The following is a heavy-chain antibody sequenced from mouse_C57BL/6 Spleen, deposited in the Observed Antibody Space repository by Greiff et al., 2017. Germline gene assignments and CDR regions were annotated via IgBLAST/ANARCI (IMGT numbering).Heavy chain of an antibody. Sequence: QVQLKQPGAELVRPGSSVKLSCKASGYTFTSYWMHWVKQRPIQGLEWIGNIDPSDSETHYNQKFKDKATLTVDKSSSTAYMQLSSLTSEDSAVYYCARGGDGNYGFYYFDYWGQGTTLTVSS. CDR2: IDPSDSET. V-gene: IGHV1-52*01. CDR3: ARGGDGNYGFYYFDY. J-gene: IGHJ2*01. CDR1: GYTFTSYW. D-gene: IGHD2-1*01.